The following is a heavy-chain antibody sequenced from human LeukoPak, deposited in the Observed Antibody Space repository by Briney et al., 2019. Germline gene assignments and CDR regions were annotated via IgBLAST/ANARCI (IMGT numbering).Heavy chain of an antibody. CDR3: AGTTVTTGLFFDY. D-gene: IGHD4-17*01. CDR1: GGSISSYY. Sequence: SETLSLTCTVSGGSISSYYWSWIRQPPGKGLEWIGYIYYSGSTNYNPSPKSRVTISVDTSKNQFSLKLSSVTAADTAVYYCAGTTVTTGLFFDYWGQGTLVTVSS. J-gene: IGHJ4*02. CDR2: IYYSGST. V-gene: IGHV4-59*01.